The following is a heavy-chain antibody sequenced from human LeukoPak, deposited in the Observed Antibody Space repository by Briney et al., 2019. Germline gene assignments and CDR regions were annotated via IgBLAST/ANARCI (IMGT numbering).Heavy chain of an antibody. D-gene: IGHD3-22*01. CDR1: GYTFTSYD. CDR2: MNPNSGNT. J-gene: IGHJ4*02. Sequence: ASVKVSCKASGYTFTSYDINWVRQATGQGLEWMGWMNPNSGNTGYAQKFQGRVTITRNTSISTAYMEVSSLRSEDTAVYYCAREVYYDSSGYYNWGQGTLVTVSS. CDR3: AREVYYDSSGYYN. V-gene: IGHV1-8*03.